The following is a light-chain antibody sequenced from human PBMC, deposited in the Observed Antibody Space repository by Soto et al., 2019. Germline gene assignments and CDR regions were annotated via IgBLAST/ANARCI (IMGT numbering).Light chain of an antibody. CDR1: SSDVGGYNY. J-gene: IGLJ2*01. CDR2: DVS. V-gene: IGLV2-14*01. Sequence: QSALTPPASVSGSPVQSITISCTGTSSDVGGYNYVSWYQQHPGKAPKLMIYDVSNRPSGVSNRFSGSKSGNTASLTISGLQAEDEADYYCSSYTSSSTPVFGGGTQLTVL. CDR3: SSYTSSSTPV.